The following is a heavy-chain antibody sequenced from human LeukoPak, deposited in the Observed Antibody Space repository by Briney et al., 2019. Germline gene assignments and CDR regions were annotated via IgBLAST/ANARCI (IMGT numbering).Heavy chain of an antibody. J-gene: IGHJ4*02. D-gene: IGHD5-24*01. CDR3: ATSRWLQLVY. Sequence: GSLRLSCAASGFTFSNNAMSWIRQPPGKGLEWIGEINHSGSTNYNPSLKSRVTISVDTSKNQFSLKLSSVTAADTAVYYCATSRWLQLVYWGQGTLVTVSS. CDR2: INHSGST. V-gene: IGHV4-34*08. CDR1: GFTFSNNA.